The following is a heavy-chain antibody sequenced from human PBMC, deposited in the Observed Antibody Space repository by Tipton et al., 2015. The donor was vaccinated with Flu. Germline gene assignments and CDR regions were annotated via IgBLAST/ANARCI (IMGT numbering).Heavy chain of an antibody. D-gene: IGHD5-12*01. J-gene: IGHJ1*01. CDR1: GGSISSYY. CDR3: ARGWATEYFQH. Sequence: TLSLTCTVSGGSISSYYWSWIRQPPGKGLEWIGYIYYSGSTNYNPSLKSRVTISVDTSKNQFSLKLSSVTAADTAVYYCARGWATEYFQHWGQGTLVTVSP. V-gene: IGHV4-59*01. CDR2: IYYSGST.